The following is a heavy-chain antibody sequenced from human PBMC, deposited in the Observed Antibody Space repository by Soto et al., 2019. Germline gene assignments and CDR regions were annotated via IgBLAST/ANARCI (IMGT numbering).Heavy chain of an antibody. CDR1: GFTFSLYG. Sequence: QVQLVESGGGVVQPGRSLRLSCAASGFTFSLYGMHWVRQAPGKGLEWVSVISHDGNNKYYADSVKGRFTISRDNSKNTLYLQMNSLRAEDTAVYYCAKDRRGLGSHIDYWGQGTLVTVSS. D-gene: IGHD3-10*01. V-gene: IGHV3-30*18. J-gene: IGHJ4*02. CDR2: ISHDGNNK. CDR3: AKDRRGLGSHIDY.